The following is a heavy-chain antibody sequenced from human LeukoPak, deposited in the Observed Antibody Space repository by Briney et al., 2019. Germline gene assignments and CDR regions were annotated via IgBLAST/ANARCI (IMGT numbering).Heavy chain of an antibody. CDR1: GYAFTSYY. CDR3: ARAWSNGMTDYDFWSGYYTLQNWFDP. V-gene: IGHV1-46*01. Sequence: GASVKVSCKASGYAFTSYYMHWVRQAPGQGLEWMGIINPSGGSTSYAQKFQGRVTMTRDMSTSTVYMELSSLRSEDTAVYYCARAWSNGMTDYDFWSGYYTLQNWFDPWGQGTLVTVSS. CDR2: INPSGGST. J-gene: IGHJ5*02. D-gene: IGHD3-3*01.